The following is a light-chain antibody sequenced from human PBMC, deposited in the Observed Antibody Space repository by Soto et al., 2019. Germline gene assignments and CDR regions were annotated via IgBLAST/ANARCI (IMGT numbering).Light chain of an antibody. CDR1: QSVSSSY. Sequence: EIVLTQSPGTLSLSPGERATLSCRASQSVSSSYLAWYQQKPGQAHRLLIYGASSSATGIPDRFSGSGSGTDFTLTISRREPEDFAVYYCQQYGSSPGITFGQGTRLEIK. CDR2: GAS. CDR3: QQYGSSPGIT. V-gene: IGKV3-20*01. J-gene: IGKJ5*01.